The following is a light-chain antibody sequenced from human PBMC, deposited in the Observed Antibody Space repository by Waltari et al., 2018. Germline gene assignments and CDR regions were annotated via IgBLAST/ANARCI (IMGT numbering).Light chain of an antibody. V-gene: IGLV1-44*01. CDR1: HSNLHSNT. CDR3: AVWDDSLSGVV. CDR2: SNN. Sequence: QSVLTQAPSASGTPGRRVTIPRSGRHSNLHSNTVNWYQHLPGTAPKLLIYSNNQRPSGVPDRCSGSKSGTSASLAISGLQSEDEAEYSCAVWDDSLSGVVFGGGTKLTVL. J-gene: IGLJ2*01.